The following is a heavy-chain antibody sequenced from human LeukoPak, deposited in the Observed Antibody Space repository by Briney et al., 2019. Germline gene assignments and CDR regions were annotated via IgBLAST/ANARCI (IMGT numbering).Heavy chain of an antibody. D-gene: IGHD3-10*01. CDR3: ARHRRRYYGSGTYDFDY. CDR1: GDSISGYY. CDR2: ISDSGST. V-gene: IGHV4-59*08. Sequence: SETLSLTCTGSGDSISGYYWRWIRQPPGRGLEWIGYISDSGSTNYNPSLKSRVTISVDTSKNQVSLNLSSVTAADTAVYYCARHRRRYYGSGTYDFDYWGQGTLVTVSS. J-gene: IGHJ4*02.